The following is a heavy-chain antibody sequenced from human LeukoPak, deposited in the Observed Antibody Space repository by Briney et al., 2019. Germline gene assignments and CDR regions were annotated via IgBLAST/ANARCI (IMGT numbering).Heavy chain of an antibody. CDR1: GGSISSGSYY. Sequence: PSETLSLTXTVSGGSISSGSYYWSWIGQPAGKGLEWIGRIYTSGSTNYNPSLKSRVTISVDTSKNQFSLKLSSVTAADTAVYYCARVGITMIVVLWGQGTLVTVSS. CDR3: ARVGITMIVVL. D-gene: IGHD3-22*01. V-gene: IGHV4-61*02. J-gene: IGHJ4*02. CDR2: IYTSGST.